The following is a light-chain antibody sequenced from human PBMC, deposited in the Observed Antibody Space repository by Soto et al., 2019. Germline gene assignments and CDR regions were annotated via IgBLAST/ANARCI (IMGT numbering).Light chain of an antibody. CDR2: GAS. Sequence: EVVMTQSPATLSVSPGERATLSCRASQSVSSNLAWYQQKHGQAPSLLIHGASTRATGIPARFSGRGSGTEFTLTISILQSEDFAVYYCQQYDNWPPITFGQGTRLGIK. CDR3: QQYDNWPPIT. J-gene: IGKJ5*01. V-gene: IGKV3-15*01. CDR1: QSVSSN.